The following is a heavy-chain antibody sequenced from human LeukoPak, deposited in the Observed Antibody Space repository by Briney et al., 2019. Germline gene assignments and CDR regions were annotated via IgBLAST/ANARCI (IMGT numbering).Heavy chain of an antibody. V-gene: IGHV3-74*01. CDR2: IDDDGAGT. CDR1: GFPFSGYW. J-gene: IGHJ5*02. D-gene: IGHD5-12*01. Sequence: SGGSLRLSCAASGFPFSGYWMHWVRQAPGKGLVWVSRIDDDGAGTTYADSVKGRFTISRDNAKNTLYLQMNSLRVEDTAVYCCARSASGYDAWGQGTLVTVSP. CDR3: ARSASGYDA.